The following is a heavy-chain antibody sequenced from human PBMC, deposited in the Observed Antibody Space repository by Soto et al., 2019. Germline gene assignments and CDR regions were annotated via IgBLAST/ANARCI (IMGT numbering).Heavy chain of an antibody. J-gene: IGHJ5*02. D-gene: IGHD2-21*02. CDR1: GGSISSYY. V-gene: IGHV4-59*01. CDR2: IYYSGST. Sequence: SETLSLTCTVSGGSISSYYWSWIRQPPGKGLEWIGYIYYSGSTNYNPSLKSRVTISVDTSKNQFSLKLSSVTAADTAVYYCAKTLLFGPDCCANPSLWFNPWSQETLVTVSS. CDR3: AKTLLFGPDCCANPSLWFNP.